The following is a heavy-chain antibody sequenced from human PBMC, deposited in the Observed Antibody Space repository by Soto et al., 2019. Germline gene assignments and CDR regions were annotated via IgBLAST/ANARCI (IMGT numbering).Heavy chain of an antibody. D-gene: IGHD3-16*01. Sequence: GGSLRLSCAASGFTFSSYGMHWVRQAPGKGLEWVAVISYDGSNKYYADSVKGRFTISRDNSKNTLYLQMNSLRAEDTAVYYCASNYAYAEGYYWYGIDVWGQGTTVTVSS. J-gene: IGHJ6*02. CDR2: ISYDGSNK. CDR1: GFTFSSYG. V-gene: IGHV3-30*03. CDR3: ASNYAYAEGYYWYGIDV.